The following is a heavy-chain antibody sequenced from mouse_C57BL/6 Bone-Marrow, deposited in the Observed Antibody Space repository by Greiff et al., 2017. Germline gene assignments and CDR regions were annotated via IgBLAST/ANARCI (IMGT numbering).Heavy chain of an antibody. D-gene: IGHD4-1*01. CDR1: GFTFSSYG. Sequence: EVQLVESGGDLVKPGGSLKLSCAASGFTFSSYGMSWVRQTPDKRLEWVATISSGGSYTYYPDSVKGRFTISRDNAKNTLYLQMSSLKSEGTAMYYCARLGFPYDYWGQGTTLTVSS. CDR3: ARLGFPYDY. V-gene: IGHV5-6*01. J-gene: IGHJ2*01. CDR2: ISSGGSYT.